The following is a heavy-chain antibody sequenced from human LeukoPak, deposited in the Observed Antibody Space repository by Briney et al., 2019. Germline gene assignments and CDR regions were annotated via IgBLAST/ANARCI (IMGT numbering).Heavy chain of an antibody. D-gene: IGHD1-26*01. CDR2: INHSGST. V-gene: IGHV4-34*01. CDR3: ARSSGNRYYYYYGMDV. Sequence: SETLSLTCAVYGGSFSGYYWSWIRQPPGKGLEWIGEINHSGSTNYNPSLKSRVTISVDTSKNQFSLKLSSVTAADTAVYYCARSSGNRYYYYYGMDVWGQGTTVTVSS. CDR1: GGSFSGYY. J-gene: IGHJ6*02.